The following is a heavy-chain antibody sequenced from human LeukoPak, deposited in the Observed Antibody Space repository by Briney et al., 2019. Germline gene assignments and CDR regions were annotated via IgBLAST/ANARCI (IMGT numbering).Heavy chain of an antibody. CDR2: IYHSGST. CDR3: ARDKGSYYYGSGSPGGY. V-gene: IGHV4-38-2*02. Sequence: PSETLSLTCTVSGYSISSGYYWGWIRQPPGKGLEWIGSIYHSGSTYYNPSLKSRVTISVDTSKNQFSLKLSSVTAADTAVYYCARDKGSYYYGSGSPGGYWGQGTLVTVSS. J-gene: IGHJ4*02. CDR1: GYSISSGYY. D-gene: IGHD3-10*01.